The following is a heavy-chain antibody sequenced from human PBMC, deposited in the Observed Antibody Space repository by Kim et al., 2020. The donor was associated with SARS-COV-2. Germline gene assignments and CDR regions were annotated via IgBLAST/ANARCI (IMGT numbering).Heavy chain of an antibody. D-gene: IGHD2-15*01. J-gene: IGHJ6*02. Sequence: GGSLRLSCAASGFTFSSYWMSWVRQAPGKGLEWVANIKQDGSEKYYVDSVKGRFTISRDNAKNSLYLQMNSLRAEDTAVYYCARGSTPTLFRYYYYGMDVWGQGTTVTVSS. CDR3: ARGSTPTLFRYYYYGMDV. V-gene: IGHV3-7*03. CDR2: IKQDGSEK. CDR1: GFTFSSYW.